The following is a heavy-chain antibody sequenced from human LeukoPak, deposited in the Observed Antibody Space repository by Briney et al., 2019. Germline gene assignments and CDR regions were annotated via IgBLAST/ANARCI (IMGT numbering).Heavy chain of an antibody. V-gene: IGHV3-23*01. Sequence: GGSLRLSCAASGFTFSSYAMTWVRQAPGKGLEWVSAISGGGGNTYYADSVKGRFTISRDNPRNTLYLQMNSLRAEDTAVYYCAKESRYYYDTSGSPDSWGRGILVTVSS. CDR3: AKESRYYYDTSGSPDS. J-gene: IGHJ4*02. CDR2: ISGGGGNT. D-gene: IGHD3-22*01. CDR1: GFTFSSYA.